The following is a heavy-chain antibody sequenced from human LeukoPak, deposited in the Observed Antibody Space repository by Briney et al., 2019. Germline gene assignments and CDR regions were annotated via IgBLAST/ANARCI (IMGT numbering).Heavy chain of an antibody. D-gene: IGHD6-19*01. CDR2: ISYDGSNK. V-gene: IGHV3-30*03. J-gene: IGHJ4*02. CDR1: GFTFSSYG. Sequence: PGGSLRLSCAASGFTFSSYGMHWVRQAPDKGLEWVAVISYDGSNKYYADSVKGRFTISRDNSKNTLYLQMNSLRAEDTAVYYCASLAVAGTSISLDYWGQGTLVTVSS. CDR3: ASLAVAGTSISLDY.